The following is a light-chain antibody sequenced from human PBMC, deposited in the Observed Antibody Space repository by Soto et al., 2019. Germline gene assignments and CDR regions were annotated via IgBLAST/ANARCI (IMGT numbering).Light chain of an antibody. CDR2: EVI. CDR3: SSYAGSNNFVV. CDR1: SSDVGGYNY. V-gene: IGLV2-8*01. Sequence: ALTQPPSASGSPGQSVTISCTGTSSDVGGYNYVSWYQQLPGRAPKLIIYEVIKRPSGVPDRFSGSKSGNTASLTVSGLQTEDEADCYCSSYAGSNNFVVFGGGPKLTVL. J-gene: IGLJ2*01.